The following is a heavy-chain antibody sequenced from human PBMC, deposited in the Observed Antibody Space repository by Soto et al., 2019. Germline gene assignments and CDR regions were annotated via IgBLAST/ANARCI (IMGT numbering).Heavy chain of an antibody. CDR1: GFTFSNYW. D-gene: IGHD1-1*01. CDR3: ARETWNTV. Sequence: EVQLVESGGGLVQPGGSLRLSCAASGFTFSNYWMHWVRQAPGKGLVWVSRVNGDGSSTFYADSVKGRFTISRDNAKNMVYLQINSLRAGKRAVYYGARETWNTVWGQGTMVTVSS. V-gene: IGHV3-74*01. J-gene: IGHJ3*01. CDR2: VNGDGSST.